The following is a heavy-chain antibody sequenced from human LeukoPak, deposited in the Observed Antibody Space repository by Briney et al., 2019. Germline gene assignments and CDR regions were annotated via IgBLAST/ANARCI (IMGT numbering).Heavy chain of an antibody. Sequence: PSETLSLTCTVSGVSISSSNSYWGWIRQPPGKGLEWIGSIYYSGNTYYNASLKSQVSISIDTSKNQFSLKLTSVTAADTAVYYCARLQAAWFDPWGQGTLVTVSS. V-gene: IGHV4-39*07. D-gene: IGHD4-11*01. J-gene: IGHJ5*02. CDR1: GVSISSSNSY. CDR3: ARLQAAWFDP. CDR2: IYYSGNT.